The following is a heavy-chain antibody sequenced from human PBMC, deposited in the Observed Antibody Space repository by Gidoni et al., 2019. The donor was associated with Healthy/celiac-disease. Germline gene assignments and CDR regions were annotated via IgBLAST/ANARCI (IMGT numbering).Heavy chain of an antibody. D-gene: IGHD5-12*01. CDR2: ISYDGSNK. CDR3: ARTYSGYDFDYFDY. Sequence: QVQLVESGGGVVQPGRSLRLSCAASGFAFSSYAMHWVRQAPGKGLEWVAVISYDGSNKYYADSVEGRFTISRDNSKNTLYLQMNSLRAEDTAVYYCARTYSGYDFDYFDYWGQGTLVTVSS. J-gene: IGHJ4*02. CDR1: GFAFSSYA. V-gene: IGHV3-30*04.